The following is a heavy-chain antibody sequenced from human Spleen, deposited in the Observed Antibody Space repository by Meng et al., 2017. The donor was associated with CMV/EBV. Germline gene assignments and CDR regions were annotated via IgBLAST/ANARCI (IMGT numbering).Heavy chain of an antibody. D-gene: IGHD1-26*01. CDR3: ARDSYSGSYYY. CDR2: INPNSGGT. V-gene: IGHV1-2*02. J-gene: IGHJ4*02. CDR1: GDTFTGYY. Sequence: VQLGPAGAKGKKPGASVKVSCKASGDTFTGYYMHWVRQAPGQGLEWMGWINPNSGGTNYAQKFQGRVTMTRDTSISTAYMELSRLRSDDTAVYYCARDSYSGSYYYWGQGTLVTVSS.